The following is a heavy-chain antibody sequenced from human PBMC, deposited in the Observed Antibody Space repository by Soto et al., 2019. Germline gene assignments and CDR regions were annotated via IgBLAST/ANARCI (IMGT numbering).Heavy chain of an antibody. CDR2: ISYDGSNK. J-gene: IGHJ4*02. D-gene: IGHD3-3*01. V-gene: IGHV3-30*04. Sequence: GGSLRLSCAASGFTFSSYAMHWVRQAPGKGLEWVAVISYDGSNKYYADSVKGRFTISRDNSKNTLYLQMNSLRAEDTAVYYCARVYNFAMDYWGQGTLVTVSS. CDR1: GFTFSSYA. CDR3: ARVYNFAMDY.